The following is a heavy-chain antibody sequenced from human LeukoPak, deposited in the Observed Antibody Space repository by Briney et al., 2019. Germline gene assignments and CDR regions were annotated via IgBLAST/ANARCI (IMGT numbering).Heavy chain of an antibody. J-gene: IGHJ4*02. Sequence: GGSLRLSCAASGFTFSSYSMNWVRQAPGKGLEWVSSISSSSSYIYYADSVKGRFTISRDNAKNSLYLQMNSLRAEDTAVYYCARDTSYYGSGSYQFDYWGQGTLVTVSS. CDR2: ISSSSSYI. CDR3: ARDTSYYGSGSYQFDY. V-gene: IGHV3-21*01. CDR1: GFTFSSYS. D-gene: IGHD3-10*01.